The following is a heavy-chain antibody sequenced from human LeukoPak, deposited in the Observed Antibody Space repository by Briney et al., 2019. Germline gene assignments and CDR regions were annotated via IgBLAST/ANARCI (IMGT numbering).Heavy chain of an antibody. CDR2: IYYSGST. Sequence: SETLSLTCTVSGGSISSYYWSWIRQPPGKGLEWIGYIYYSGSTNYNPSPKSRVTISVDTSKNQFSLKLSSVTAADTAVYYCARAARVWELLGYYFDYWGQGTLVTVSS. D-gene: IGHD1-26*01. J-gene: IGHJ4*02. CDR3: ARAARVWELLGYYFDY. CDR1: GGSISSYY. V-gene: IGHV4-59*01.